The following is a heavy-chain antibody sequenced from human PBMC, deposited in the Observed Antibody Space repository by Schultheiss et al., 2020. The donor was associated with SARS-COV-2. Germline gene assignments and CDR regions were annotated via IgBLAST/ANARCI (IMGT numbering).Heavy chain of an antibody. Sequence: ASVKVSCKASGYTFTGYYMHWVRQAPGQGLEWMGWINPNSGGTNYAQKFQGWVTMTRDTSISTAYMELSRLRSDDTAVYYCAREISSWYSYYYGMDVWGQGTTVTVSS. V-gene: IGHV1-2*04. D-gene: IGHD6-13*01. CDR1: GYTFTGYY. CDR2: INPNSGGT. CDR3: AREISSWYSYYYGMDV. J-gene: IGHJ6*02.